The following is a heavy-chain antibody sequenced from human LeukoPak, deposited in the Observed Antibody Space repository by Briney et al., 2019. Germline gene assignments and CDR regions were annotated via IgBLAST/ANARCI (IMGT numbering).Heavy chain of an antibody. D-gene: IGHD3-22*01. CDR1: GFTFSSYA. Sequence: GGSLRLSCAASGFTFSSYAMNWVRQAPGKGLEWVSGISGSGGGTYYADSVKGRFTISRDNSKNTLYLQMNSLGAEDTAVYYCAEDRGNYYDSSGYYFFGYYFDYWGQGTLVTVSS. CDR2: ISGSGGGT. V-gene: IGHV3-23*01. J-gene: IGHJ4*02. CDR3: AEDRGNYYDSSGYYFFGYYFDY.